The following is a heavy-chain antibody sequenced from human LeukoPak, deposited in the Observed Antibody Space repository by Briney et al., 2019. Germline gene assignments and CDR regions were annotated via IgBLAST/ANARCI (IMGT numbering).Heavy chain of an antibody. CDR1: GFTFSSYS. D-gene: IGHD6-19*01. Sequence: GGSLRLSCAASGFTFSSYSMNWVRQAPGKGLEWVSSISSSSSYIYYADSVKGRFTISRDNAKNSLYLQMNSLRAEDTAVYYCARDRGSSGWSNRAKYFQHWGQGTLVTVSS. V-gene: IGHV3-21*01. CDR3: ARDRGSSGWSNRAKYFQH. CDR2: ISSSSSYI. J-gene: IGHJ1*01.